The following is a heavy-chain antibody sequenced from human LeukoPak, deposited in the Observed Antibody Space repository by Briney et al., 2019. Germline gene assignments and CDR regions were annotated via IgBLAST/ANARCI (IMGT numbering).Heavy chain of an antibody. CDR1: GGSISSHY. D-gene: IGHD4-17*01. Sequence: SETLSLTCTVSGGSISSHYWSWIRQPPGKGLEWIGYISSIGSTNYNPSLKSRVTILVDTSKNQFSLKLTSVTAADTAVYFCARDPTTVTKGLDIWGQGTMVTVSS. J-gene: IGHJ3*02. V-gene: IGHV4-59*11. CDR2: ISSIGST. CDR3: ARDPTTVTKGLDI.